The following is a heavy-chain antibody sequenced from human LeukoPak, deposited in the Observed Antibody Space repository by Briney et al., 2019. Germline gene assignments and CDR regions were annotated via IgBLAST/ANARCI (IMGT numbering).Heavy chain of an antibody. CDR3: ARSPRAGVTPWFFDY. CDR1: GDSISNSY. CDR2: MYYSGST. V-gene: IGHV4-59*08. Sequence: PSETLSLTCTVSGDSISNSYWSWIRQPPGKGLEWIGYMYYSGSTNYNPSPKSRVTTSMDTSENQFSLKLTSVTAADTAVYYCARSPRAGVTPWFFDYWGQGTLVAVSS. J-gene: IGHJ4*02. D-gene: IGHD3-10*01.